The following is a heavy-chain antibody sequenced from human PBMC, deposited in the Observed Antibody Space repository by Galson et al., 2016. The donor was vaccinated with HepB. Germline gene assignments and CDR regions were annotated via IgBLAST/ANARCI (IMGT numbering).Heavy chain of an antibody. Sequence: SLRLSCAASGFTFSSYSMNWVRQAPGKGLEWVSYISSGSSTIYYADFVKGRFTISRDTSKNTVYLQMNSLRPEDTAVYYCARDQGWEGGWFDPWGQGTLVTVSS. V-gene: IGHV3-48*01. D-gene: IGHD1-26*01. CDR1: GFTFSSYS. CDR3: ARDQGWEGGWFDP. CDR2: ISSGSSTI. J-gene: IGHJ5*02.